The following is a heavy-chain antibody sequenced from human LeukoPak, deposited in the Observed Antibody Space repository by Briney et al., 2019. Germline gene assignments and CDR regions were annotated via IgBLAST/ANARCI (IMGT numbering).Heavy chain of an antibody. D-gene: IGHD2-2*01. J-gene: IGHJ4*02. CDR2: IIPILGIA. CDR1: GGTFSSYA. Sequence: GASVKVSCKASGGTFSSYAISWVRQAPGQGLELMGRIIPILGIANYAQKFQGRVTITADKSTSTAYMELSSLRSEDTAVYYCDFSVVPAANDGRFLSDYWGQGTLVTVSS. CDR3: DFSVVPAANDGRFLSDY. V-gene: IGHV1-69*04.